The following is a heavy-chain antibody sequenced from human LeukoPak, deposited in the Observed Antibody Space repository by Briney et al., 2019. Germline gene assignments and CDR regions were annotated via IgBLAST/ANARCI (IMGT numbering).Heavy chain of an antibody. CDR3: ARGRSYYDSSGYEGFDY. CDR1: GFTFSSYS. Sequence: GGSLRLSCAASGFTFSSYSMNWVRQAPGKGLEWVSSISSSSRYIYYADSMKGRFTLSRDNAKNSLYLQMNSLRAEDTAVYYCARGRSYYDSSGYEGFDYWGQGALVTVSS. CDR2: ISSSSRYI. D-gene: IGHD3-22*01. V-gene: IGHV3-21*01. J-gene: IGHJ4*02.